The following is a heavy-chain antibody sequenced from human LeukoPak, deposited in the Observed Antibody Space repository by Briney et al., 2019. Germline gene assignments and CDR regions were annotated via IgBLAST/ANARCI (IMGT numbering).Heavy chain of an antibody. D-gene: IGHD1-26*01. CDR3: VRDLTIVGVAQVHH. Sequence: GGSLRLSCAASGFTFSKFWMTWVRQAPGKGLEWISYISTNSGTIWYADSVKGRFSISRDNAKNSLFLHMNSLRAEDTAVYYCVRDLTIVGVAQVHHWGQGTLVTVSS. V-gene: IGHV3-48*01. CDR1: GFTFSKFW. CDR2: ISTNSGTI. J-gene: IGHJ5*02.